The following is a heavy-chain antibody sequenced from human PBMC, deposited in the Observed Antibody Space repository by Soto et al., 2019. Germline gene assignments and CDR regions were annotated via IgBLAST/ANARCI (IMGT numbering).Heavy chain of an antibody. V-gene: IGHV4-30-2*01. J-gene: IGHJ4*02. D-gene: IGHD5-12*01. Sequence: QLQLQESGSGLVKPSQTLSLTCAVSGGSISSGGYSWSWIRQPPGKGLEWIGYIYHSGSTYYNPSLKSRGTISVDRSKNQCALKLSSVTAADTAVYYCAAGGGLPRYYWGQGTLVTVSS. CDR3: AAGGGLPRYY. CDR1: GGSISSGGYS. CDR2: IYHSGST.